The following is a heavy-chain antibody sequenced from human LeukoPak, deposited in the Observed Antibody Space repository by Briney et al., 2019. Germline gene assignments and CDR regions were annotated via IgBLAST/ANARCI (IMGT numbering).Heavy chain of an antibody. CDR2: IIPIFGTA. Sequence: SVKVSCKASGGTFSGYAISWVRQAPGQGLEWMGRIIPIFGTANYAQKFQGRVTITTDESTSTAYMELSSLRSEDTAVYYCARALHPSDYYFDYWGQGTLVTVSS. CDR3: ARALHPSDYYFDY. V-gene: IGHV1-69*05. J-gene: IGHJ4*02. CDR1: GGTFSGYA.